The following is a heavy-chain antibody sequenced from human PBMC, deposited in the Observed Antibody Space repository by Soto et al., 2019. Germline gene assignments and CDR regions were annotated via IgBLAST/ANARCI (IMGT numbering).Heavy chain of an antibody. D-gene: IGHD6-13*01. J-gene: IGHJ3*01. CDR3: AGNDIMCWYRYDAFDL. V-gene: IGHV1-3*01. CDR2: ISAGNGNT. Sequence: QVQLVQSGAEVKKPGASVKVSCKASGYTFTSYAMHWVRQAPGQRLEWMGWISAGNGNTKYSQKFQGRVTMTRDTPASTAYMELSSLRSADTAVYYCAGNDIMCWYRYDAFDLWGPGTMVT. CDR1: GYTFTSYA.